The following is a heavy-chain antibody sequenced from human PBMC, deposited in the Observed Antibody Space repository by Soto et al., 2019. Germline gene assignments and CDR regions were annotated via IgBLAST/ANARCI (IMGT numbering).Heavy chain of an antibody. CDR2: ITSKSSTI. J-gene: IGHJ4*02. D-gene: IGHD2-21*01. Sequence: GGSLRLSCAASGFPFSTYTMNWVRQAPGKGLEWISYITSKSSTIKYADSVKGRFTVSRDNAKSSLYLQLNSLTDEDTAVYYCAREKEPCSDTTCYSGPFEYWGQGTLVTVSS. CDR3: AREKEPCSDTTCYSGPFEY. V-gene: IGHV3-48*02. CDR1: GFPFSTYT.